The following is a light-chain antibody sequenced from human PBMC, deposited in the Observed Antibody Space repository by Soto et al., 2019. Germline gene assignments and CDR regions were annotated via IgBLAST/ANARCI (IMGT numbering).Light chain of an antibody. CDR1: KSVSSN. V-gene: IGKV3-15*01. Sequence: EIVMTQSPATLSVSPGERATLSCRASKSVSSNLAWYQQKPGQAPRLLIYGASTRATGIPARFSGSGSGTEFTLTISSLQSEDFAVYYCQQDNNWPPYTFGQGTKLEI. CDR2: GAS. CDR3: QQDNNWPPYT. J-gene: IGKJ2*01.